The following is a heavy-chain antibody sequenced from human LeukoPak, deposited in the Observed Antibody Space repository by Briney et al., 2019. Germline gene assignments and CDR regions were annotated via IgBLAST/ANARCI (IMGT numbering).Heavy chain of an antibody. CDR2: INHSGST. CDR1: GGSISSSSYY. Sequence: PSETLSLTCTVSGGSISSSSYYWSWIRQPPGKGLEWIGEINHSGSTNYNPSLKSRVTISVDTSKNQFSLKLSSVTAADTAVYYCARRTTTYYYDSSGSRGYTSRFDPWGQGTLVTVSS. J-gene: IGHJ5*02. V-gene: IGHV4-39*07. D-gene: IGHD3-22*01. CDR3: ARRTTTYYYDSSGSRGYTSRFDP.